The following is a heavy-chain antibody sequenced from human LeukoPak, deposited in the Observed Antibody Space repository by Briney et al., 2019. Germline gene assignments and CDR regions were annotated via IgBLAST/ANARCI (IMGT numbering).Heavy chain of an antibody. CDR3: ARVRAAAGTLKGHYYYYMDV. J-gene: IGHJ6*03. CDR2: ISAYNGNT. CDR1: GYTFTSYG. Sequence: ASVKVSCKASGYTFTSYGISWVRQAPGQGLEWMGWISAYNGNTNYAQKLQGRVTMTTDTSTSTAYMELRSLRSDDTAVYYCARVRAAAGTLKGHYYYYMDVWGKGTTVTVSS. D-gene: IGHD6-13*01. V-gene: IGHV1-18*01.